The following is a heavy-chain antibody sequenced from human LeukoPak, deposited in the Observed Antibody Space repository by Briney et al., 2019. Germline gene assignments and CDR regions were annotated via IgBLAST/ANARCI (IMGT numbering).Heavy chain of an antibody. CDR2: ICDNGNT. Sequence: PSETLSLTCTFSGGAFSPAHWSWIRQPPGKGLEWIGVICDNGNTDYNPSLKSRVTISVDTSKSQFSLKLSSLAAADTAVYYCATGRDPYKTGHWGQGTLVTVSS. D-gene: IGHD5-24*01. CDR1: GGAFSPAH. J-gene: IGHJ4*02. CDR3: ATGRDPYKTGH. V-gene: IGHV4-59*01.